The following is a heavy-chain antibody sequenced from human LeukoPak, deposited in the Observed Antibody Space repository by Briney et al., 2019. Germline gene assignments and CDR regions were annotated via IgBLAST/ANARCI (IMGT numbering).Heavy chain of an antibody. CDR1: GFTFSSYA. V-gene: IGHV3-9*01. CDR2: ISWNSGSI. CDR3: AKDTNPYYYDSSGYPPSYFDY. J-gene: IGHJ4*02. D-gene: IGHD3-22*01. Sequence: GGSLRLSCAASGFTFSSYAMSWVRQAPGKGLEWVSGISWNSGSIGYADSVKGRFTISRDNAKNSLYLQMNSLRAEDTALYYCAKDTNPYYYDSSGYPPSYFDYWGQGTLVTVPS.